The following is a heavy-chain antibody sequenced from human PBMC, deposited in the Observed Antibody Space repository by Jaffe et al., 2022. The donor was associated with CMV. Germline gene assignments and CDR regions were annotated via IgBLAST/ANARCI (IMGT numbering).Heavy chain of an antibody. J-gene: IGHJ6*03. D-gene: IGHD4-17*01. CDR1: GFTFSSYG. Sequence: QVQLVESGGGVVQPGRSLRLSCTASGFTFSSYGMHWVRQAPGKGLEWVAVIWYAGSNKYYADSVKGRFTISRDNSKNTLYLQMNSLRAEDTAVYYCAREVTTGYYYYYMDVWGKGTTVTVSS. CDR3: AREVTTGYYYYYMDV. V-gene: IGHV3-33*08. CDR2: IWYAGSNK.